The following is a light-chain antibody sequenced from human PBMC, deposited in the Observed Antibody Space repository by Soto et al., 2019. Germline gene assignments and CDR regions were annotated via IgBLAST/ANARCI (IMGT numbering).Light chain of an antibody. CDR2: GVS. V-gene: IGKV3-15*01. Sequence: EMPQSPANLPPCPGARATHYCRATQSCSSNLAWYQQKPGQAPRLLIYGVSTRATGIPPRFSGSGSGTEFTLTISSLQSEDFAVYYCQQYNDWPRTFGQGTRLEIK. CDR1: QSCSSN. CDR3: QQYNDWPRT. J-gene: IGKJ5*01.